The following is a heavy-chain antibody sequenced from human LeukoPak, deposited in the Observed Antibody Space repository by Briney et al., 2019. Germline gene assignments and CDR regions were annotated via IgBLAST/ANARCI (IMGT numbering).Heavy chain of an antibody. CDR2: ISTSGNT. Sequence: SETLSLTCSVSSGFISNYYWSWIRQPAGKGLEWIGRISTSGNTNYSPSLKSRVTMSVDTSKNQFFLNLRSVTAADTAVYYCARDSRYYDFWSGCLDYWGQGALVTVSS. D-gene: IGHD3-3*01. CDR1: SGFISNYY. CDR3: ARDSRYYDFWSGCLDY. V-gene: IGHV4-4*07. J-gene: IGHJ4*02.